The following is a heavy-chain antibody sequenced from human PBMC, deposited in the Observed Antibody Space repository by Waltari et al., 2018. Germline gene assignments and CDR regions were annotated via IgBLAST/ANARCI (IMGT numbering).Heavy chain of an antibody. Sequence: QVQLQQWGAGLLKPSETLSLTCAVYGGSFSGYYWRWIRQHPGKGLEWIGEINHSGSTNYNPSLKSRVTISVDTSKNQFSLKLSSVTAADTAVYYCARGGSIAAAGSDGRGFDYWGQGTLVTVSS. CDR3: ARGGSIAAAGSDGRGFDY. CDR2: INHSGST. CDR1: GGSFSGYY. V-gene: IGHV4-34*01. D-gene: IGHD6-13*01. J-gene: IGHJ4*02.